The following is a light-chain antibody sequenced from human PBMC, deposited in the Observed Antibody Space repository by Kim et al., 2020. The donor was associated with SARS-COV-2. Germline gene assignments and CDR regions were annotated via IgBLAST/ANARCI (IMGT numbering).Light chain of an antibody. Sequence: QSVLTQPPSASGTPGQRVTISCSGSSSNIGSNYVYWYQQLPGTAPKLLIYNNNQRPSGVPDRFSGSKSGTSASLAISGLRSEDEADYYCAAWDDSLSGRVFGGGTQLTVL. J-gene: IGLJ3*02. CDR1: SSNIGSNY. V-gene: IGLV1-47*02. CDR3: AAWDDSLSGRV. CDR2: NNN.